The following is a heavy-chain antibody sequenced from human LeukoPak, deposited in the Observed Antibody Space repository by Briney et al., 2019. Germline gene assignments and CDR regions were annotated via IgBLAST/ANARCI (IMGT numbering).Heavy chain of an antibody. Sequence: SETLSLTCTVSGGSISSYYWSWIRQPAGKGLEWIGRIYTSGSTNYNPSLKSRVTMSVDTSKNQLSLKLSSVTAADTAVYYCARGPYYDFWSGYPFFDYWGQGTLVTVSS. CDR1: GGSISSYY. J-gene: IGHJ4*02. CDR3: ARGPYYDFWSGYPFFDY. V-gene: IGHV4-4*07. D-gene: IGHD3-3*01. CDR2: IYTSGST.